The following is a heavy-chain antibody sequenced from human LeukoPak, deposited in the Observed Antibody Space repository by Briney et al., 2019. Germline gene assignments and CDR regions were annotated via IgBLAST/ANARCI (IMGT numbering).Heavy chain of an antibody. J-gene: IGHJ4*02. CDR1: GGSISSHY. D-gene: IGHD6-13*01. CDR3: ARDLAAAGGGFDY. V-gene: IGHV4-59*11. CDR2: IYYSGST. Sequence: SSETLSLTCAVSGGSISSHYWSWIRQPPGKGLEWIGYIYYSGSTNYNPSLKSRVTISVDTSKNQFSLKLSSVTAADTAVYYCARDLAAAGGGFDYWGQGTLVTVSS.